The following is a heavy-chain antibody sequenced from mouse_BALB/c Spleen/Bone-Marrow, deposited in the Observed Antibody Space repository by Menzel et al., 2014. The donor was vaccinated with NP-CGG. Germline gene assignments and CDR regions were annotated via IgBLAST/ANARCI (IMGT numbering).Heavy chain of an antibody. CDR3: AFNSYWFFDV. Sequence: VKLQESGAELMKPGASVKISCKATGYTFRSYWMEWVRQRPGHGLEWIGEILPGSGSTNHNEKFKGKATFTADTSSNTAYLQLSSLTSEDSAVYYCAFNSYWFFDVWGAGTTVTVSS. J-gene: IGHJ1*01. V-gene: IGHV1-9*01. CDR1: GYTFRSYW. CDR2: ILPGSGST.